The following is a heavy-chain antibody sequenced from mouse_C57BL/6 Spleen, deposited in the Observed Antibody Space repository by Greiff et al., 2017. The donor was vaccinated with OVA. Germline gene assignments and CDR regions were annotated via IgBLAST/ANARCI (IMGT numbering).Heavy chain of an antibody. CDR3: TRSYPTGTDAMDY. CDR1: GYTFTSYW. V-gene: IGHV1-5*01. D-gene: IGHD4-1*02. J-gene: IGHJ4*01. CDR2: IYPGNSDT. Sequence: VQLQQSGTVLARPGASVKMSCKTSGYTFTSYWMHWVKQRPGQGLEWIGAIYPGNSDTSYNQKFKGKAKLTAVTSASTAYMELSSLTNEDSAVYYCTRSYPTGTDAMDYWGQGTSVTVSS.